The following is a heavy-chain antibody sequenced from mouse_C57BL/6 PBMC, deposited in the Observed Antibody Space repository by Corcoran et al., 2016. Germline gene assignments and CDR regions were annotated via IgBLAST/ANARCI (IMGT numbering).Heavy chain of an antibody. V-gene: IGHV1-26*01. Sequence: EVQLQQSGPELVKPGASVKISCKASGYTFTDYYMNWVKQSHGKSLEWIGDINPNNGGTSYNQKFKGKATLTVDKSSSTAYMELRSLTSEDSAVYYCYYSPMDYWGQGTSVTVSS. CDR3: YYSPMDY. CDR1: GYTFTDYY. D-gene: IGHD1-1*01. CDR2: INPNNGGT. J-gene: IGHJ4*01.